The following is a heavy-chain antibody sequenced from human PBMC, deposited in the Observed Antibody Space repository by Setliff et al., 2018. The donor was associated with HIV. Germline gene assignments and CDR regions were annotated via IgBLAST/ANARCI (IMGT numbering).Heavy chain of an antibody. V-gene: IGHV1-69*06. CDR2: IIPFSGTT. J-gene: IGHJ3*02. CDR3: ARDSTYYDFWTDAFDI. Sequence: GASVKVSCKASGGSFSSFAISWVRRAPGQGLEWMGGIIPFSGTTNYAQKFQGRVTITWDTSASAAYMELSSLRSEDTAVYYCARDSTYYDFWTDAFDIWGQGTMVTVSS. CDR1: GGSFSSFA. D-gene: IGHD3-3*01.